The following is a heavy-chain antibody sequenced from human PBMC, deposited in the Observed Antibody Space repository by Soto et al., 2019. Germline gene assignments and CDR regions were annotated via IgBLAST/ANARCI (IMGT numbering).Heavy chain of an antibody. Sequence: EVQLLESGGGLVQPGGSLRLSCAASGFTFSSYAMSWVRQAPGKGLEWVSAISGSGGSTYYADSVKGRFTISRDNSKNTLYLQMNSRRAEDTAVYYCAKGGGPYGDYDGMDVWGQGTTVTVSS. V-gene: IGHV3-23*01. CDR2: ISGSGGST. CDR1: GFTFSSYA. D-gene: IGHD4-17*01. J-gene: IGHJ6*02. CDR3: AKGGGPYGDYDGMDV.